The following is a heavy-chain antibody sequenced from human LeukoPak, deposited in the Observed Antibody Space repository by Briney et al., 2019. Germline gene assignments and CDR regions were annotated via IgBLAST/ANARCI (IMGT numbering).Heavy chain of an antibody. V-gene: IGHV3-64*01. J-gene: IGHJ4*02. CDR1: GFTFSSYA. Sequence: PGGSLRLSCVASGFTFSSYAMHWVRQTPGKGLEYVSGINSNGGSTHYANSVKGRFTISRDNSKHTLYLQMGSLRTEDMAVYYCARGSENYLGGLDYWGQGTQVTVSS. CDR3: ARGSENYLGGLDY. D-gene: IGHD3-10*01. CDR2: INSNGGST.